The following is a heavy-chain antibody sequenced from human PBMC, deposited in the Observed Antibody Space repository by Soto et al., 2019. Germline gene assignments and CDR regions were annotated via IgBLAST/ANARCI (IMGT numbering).Heavy chain of an antibody. D-gene: IGHD3-22*01. CDR2: MSAGNGNT. J-gene: IGHJ4*02. Sequence: ASVKVSCKASGYTFTSYAMHWVRQAPGQRLEWMGWMSAGNGNTKYPQKFQGRVTITRDTSASTAYMELSSLRSEDTAVYYCARGSGYYYWDDDWGQGTLVTVSS. CDR1: GYTFTSYA. CDR3: ARGSGYYYWDDD. V-gene: IGHV1-3*01.